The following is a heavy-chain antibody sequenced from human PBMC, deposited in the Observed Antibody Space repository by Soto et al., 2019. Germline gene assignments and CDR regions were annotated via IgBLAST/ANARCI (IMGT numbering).Heavy chain of an antibody. Sequence: QVQVVQSGAEVKKPGASVKVSCKASGYTFTNYGISWVRQAPGQGLEWMGWINVYNGNTNYAQKLQGRVIMTTDTSTSTGYIEVKSLRSDDTAVYYCARGPDPTYSDYWGQGTLVTVSS. J-gene: IGHJ4*02. V-gene: IGHV1-18*01. CDR2: INVYNGNT. CDR1: GYTFTNYG. CDR3: ARGPDPTYSDY.